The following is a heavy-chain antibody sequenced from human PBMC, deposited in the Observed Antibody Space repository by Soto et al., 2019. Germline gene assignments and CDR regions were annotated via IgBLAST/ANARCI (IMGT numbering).Heavy chain of an antibody. D-gene: IGHD3-10*01. CDR2: TYYKSKWNT. Sequence: TVSLTCVISGDSVSSNSAAWILIIQSPSRCLEWLGRTYYKSKWNTDYALSVKSRITISPDTSQNLFSLDLDSVTPEDTAVYYCAGVTWFRGLDVWGQGTPVTVSS. CDR1: GDSVSSNSAA. J-gene: IGHJ6*02. V-gene: IGHV6-1*01. CDR3: AGVTWFRGLDV.